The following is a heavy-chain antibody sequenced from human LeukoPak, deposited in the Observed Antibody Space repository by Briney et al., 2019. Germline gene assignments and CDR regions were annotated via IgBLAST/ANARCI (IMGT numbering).Heavy chain of an antibody. V-gene: IGHV3-7*01. Sequence: GGSLRLSCSTSGVTFSGYSMSWVRQAPGKGLEWVANIKQDGSEKYYVDSVKGRFTISRDNAKNSLYLQMNSLRAEDTAVYYCARLRGLGFDYWGQGTLVTVSS. CDR2: IKQDGSEK. D-gene: IGHD3-10*01. CDR1: GVTFSGYS. J-gene: IGHJ4*02. CDR3: ARLRGLGFDY.